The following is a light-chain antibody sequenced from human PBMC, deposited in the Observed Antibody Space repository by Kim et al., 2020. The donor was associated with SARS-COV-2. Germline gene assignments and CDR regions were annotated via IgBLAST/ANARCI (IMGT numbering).Light chain of an antibody. J-gene: IGKJ3*01. CDR3: QQRSNWPRT. V-gene: IGKV3-11*01. CDR2: DAS. Sequence: LSPGKRATLSCRASQSVSSYLAWYQQKPGQAPRLLIYDASNRATGIPARFSGSGSGTDFTLTISSLEPEDFAVYYCQQRSNWPRTFGPGTKVDIK. CDR1: QSVSSY.